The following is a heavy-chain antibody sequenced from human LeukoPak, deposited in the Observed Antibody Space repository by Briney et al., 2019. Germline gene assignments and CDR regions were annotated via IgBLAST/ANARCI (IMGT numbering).Heavy chain of an antibody. Sequence: ASVKVSCKASGYSYTHYGIARVRQAPGQGLEWMGWISGYNGDRNFAPKVQGRVTMTTDTSANIAYMELRSLRSEDTAVYYCATGDSSGYYAYYFDQWGQGTLVAVSS. V-gene: IGHV1-18*01. CDR3: ATGDSSGYYAYYFDQ. CDR2: ISGYNGDR. D-gene: IGHD3-22*01. J-gene: IGHJ4*02. CDR1: GYSYTHYG.